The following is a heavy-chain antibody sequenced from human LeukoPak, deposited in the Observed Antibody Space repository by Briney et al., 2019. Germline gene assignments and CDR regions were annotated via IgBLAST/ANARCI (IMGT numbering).Heavy chain of an antibody. Sequence: PSQTLSLTCAISGDSVSSNSAAWDWIRQSPWRGLEWLGRTYYRSNWYNEYEISVKSRITFNPDTSKNQFSLQLNSVTPEDTAVYYCARELTGFDYWGQGTLVTVSS. CDR2: TYYRSNWYN. CDR3: ARELTGFDY. D-gene: IGHD7-27*01. V-gene: IGHV6-1*01. J-gene: IGHJ4*02. CDR1: GDSVSSNSAA.